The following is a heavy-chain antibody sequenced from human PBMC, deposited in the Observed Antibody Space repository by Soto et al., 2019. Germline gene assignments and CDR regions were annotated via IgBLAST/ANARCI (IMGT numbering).Heavy chain of an antibody. V-gene: IGHV5-51*01. J-gene: IGHJ6*02. CDR1: GYSFTSYW. D-gene: IGHD1-26*01. CDR2: IYPGDSDT. CDR3: ARHVGVGATCYYYGMDV. Sequence: GESLKISCKGSGYSFTSYWIGWVRQMPGKGLEWMGIIYPGDSDTRYSPSFQGQVTISADKSISTAYLQWSSLKASDTAMYYCARHVGVGATCYYYGMDVWGQGTTVTGS.